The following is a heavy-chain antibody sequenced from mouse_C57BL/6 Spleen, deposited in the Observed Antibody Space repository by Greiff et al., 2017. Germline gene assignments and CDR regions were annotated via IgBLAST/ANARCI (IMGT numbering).Heavy chain of an antibody. CDR2: IDPSDSYT. CDR1: GYTFTSYW. J-gene: IGHJ3*01. CDR3: AREEDYYGSRLFAY. D-gene: IGHD1-1*01. Sequence: VQLQQPGAELVMPGASVKLSCKASGYTFTSYWMHWVKQRPGQGLEWIGEIDPSDSYTNYNQKFKGKSTLTVDKSSSTAYMQLSSLTSEDSAVYYCAREEDYYGSRLFAYWGQGTLVTVSA. V-gene: IGHV1-69*01.